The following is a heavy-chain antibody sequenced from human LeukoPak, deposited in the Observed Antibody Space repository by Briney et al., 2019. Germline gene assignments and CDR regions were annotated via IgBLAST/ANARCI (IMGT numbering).Heavy chain of an antibody. D-gene: IGHD3-22*01. J-gene: IGHJ4*02. CDR2: IYYIGTT. CDR1: GGSISDYY. CDR3: ARGVEYYDSSGYFTDFDY. Sequence: SETLSLTCTVSGGSISDYYWTWIRQPPGKGLEWIGYIYYIGTTKYNPSLKSRVAISVETSKNQFSLKLSSVTAADTAVYYCARGVEYYDSSGYFTDFDYWGQGTLVTVSS. V-gene: IGHV4-59*12.